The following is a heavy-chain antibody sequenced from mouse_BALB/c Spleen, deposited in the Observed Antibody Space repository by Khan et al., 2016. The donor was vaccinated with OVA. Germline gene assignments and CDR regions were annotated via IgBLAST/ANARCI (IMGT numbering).Heavy chain of an antibody. CDR2: INPDNGDT. J-gene: IGHJ1*01. Sequence: EVQLQQSGPELVKPGASVKMSCKASGYTFTDYYMKWLKQSHGKRLEWIGDINPDNGDTFYNQKFKDKATLTVDKSSSTALMTINVLTSEGCAVYYCVRGLFDVWGAGTTVTVSS. CDR1: GYTFTDYY. V-gene: IGHV1-26*01. CDR3: VRGLFDV.